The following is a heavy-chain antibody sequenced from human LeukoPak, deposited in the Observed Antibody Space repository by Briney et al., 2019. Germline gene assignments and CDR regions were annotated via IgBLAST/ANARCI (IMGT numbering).Heavy chain of an antibody. D-gene: IGHD3-16*01. V-gene: IGHV1-46*01. CDR2: INPSGGRT. CDR3: ARERRAWGEDF. Sequence: ASVKVSCKASGYTFTNYYIHWVRQAPGQGLEWVGMINPSGGRTSYAQRFQGRVTVTTDTSTSTVYMQLSSLASEDTAVYYCARERRAWGEDFWDQGTLVTVSS. CDR1: GYTFTNYY. J-gene: IGHJ4*02.